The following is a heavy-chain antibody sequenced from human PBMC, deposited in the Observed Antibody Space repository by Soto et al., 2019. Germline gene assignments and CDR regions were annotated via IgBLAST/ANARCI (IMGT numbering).Heavy chain of an antibody. Sequence: QVQLQESGPGLVKPSETLSLTCTVSGGSISSYYWSWIRQPPGKGLEWIGYIYYSGSTNYNPSLKSRVTIPVDTYKNPFSLKLRSVTAADTAVYYCARHDPYSYGSGSGWFDPWGQGTLVTVSS. CDR3: ARHDPYSYGSGSGWFDP. J-gene: IGHJ5*02. D-gene: IGHD3-10*01. CDR2: IYYSGST. CDR1: GGSISSYY. V-gene: IGHV4-59*08.